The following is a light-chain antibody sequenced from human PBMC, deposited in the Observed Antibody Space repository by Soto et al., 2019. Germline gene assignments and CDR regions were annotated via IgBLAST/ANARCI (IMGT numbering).Light chain of an antibody. CDR1: QYVSSS. V-gene: IGKV3-11*01. Sequence: EIVLTQSPATLSLSPGERATLSCRASQYVSSSLAWYQQKPGQAPRLLIYGASNRATGIPARFSGSGSGTDFTLTISRLEPEDFAVYYCQQRSDWPSITFGQGTRLEIK. CDR2: GAS. J-gene: IGKJ5*01. CDR3: QQRSDWPSIT.